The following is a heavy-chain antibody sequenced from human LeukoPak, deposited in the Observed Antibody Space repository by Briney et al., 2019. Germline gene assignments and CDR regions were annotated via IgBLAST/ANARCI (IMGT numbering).Heavy chain of an antibody. V-gene: IGHV4-39*01. CDR2: IYYSGST. CDR3: AITYYDFWSGYFGAFDI. D-gene: IGHD3-3*01. CDR1: GGSISSSSYY. J-gene: IGHJ3*02. Sequence: SSETLSLTCTVSGGSISSSSYYWGWIRQPPGKGLEWIGSIYYSGSTYYNPSLKSRVTISVDTSKNQFSLKLSSVTAADTAVYYCAITYYDFWSGYFGAFDIWGQGTMVTVSS.